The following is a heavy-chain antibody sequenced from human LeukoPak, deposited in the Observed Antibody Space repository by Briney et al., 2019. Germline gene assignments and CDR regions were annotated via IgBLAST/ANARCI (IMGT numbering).Heavy chain of an antibody. Sequence: PSETLSLTCTVSGDSINSYYWSWIRQPPGKGLEWIGYIYYSGSTYYNPSLKSRLTISVDTSKNQFSLNLSSVTAADTAVYYCARWPTSDYYGSGGRLYYFDYWGQGTLVTVSS. D-gene: IGHD3-10*01. J-gene: IGHJ4*02. CDR1: GDSINSYY. CDR2: IYYSGST. V-gene: IGHV4-59*01. CDR3: ARWPTSDYYGSGGRLYYFDY.